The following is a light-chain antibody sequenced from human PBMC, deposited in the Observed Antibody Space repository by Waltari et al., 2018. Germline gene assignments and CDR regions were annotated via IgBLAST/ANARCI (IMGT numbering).Light chain of an antibody. V-gene: IGKV3-20*01. CDR1: QSVSSSY. J-gene: IGKJ1*01. Sequence: EIVLTQSPGPLSLSPGESATLSCRASQSVSSSYLAWYRQKPGQAPRLLIYGASRSATGIPDRFSGSGSGTDFTLTISRLEPEDFAVYYCQQYGSSPTWTFGQGTKVEIK. CDR2: GAS. CDR3: QQYGSSPTWT.